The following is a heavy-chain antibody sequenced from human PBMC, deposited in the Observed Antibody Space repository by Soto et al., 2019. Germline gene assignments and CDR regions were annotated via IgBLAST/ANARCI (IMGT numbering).Heavy chain of an antibody. J-gene: IGHJ4*02. V-gene: IGHV4-59*01. CDR3: AKESHYDRSGYNRYQFDF. CDR1: GASINSDY. Sequence: PSETLSLTCTVSGASINSDYWTWIRKPPGKGLEWIGYVYNSGMSSSGTTNYNPSLQSRVTMSLDTSKNQFSLKLYSVTAADTAVYYCAKESHYDRSGYNRYQFDFWGQGTLVTVSS. CDR2: VYNSGMSSSGTT. D-gene: IGHD3-22*01.